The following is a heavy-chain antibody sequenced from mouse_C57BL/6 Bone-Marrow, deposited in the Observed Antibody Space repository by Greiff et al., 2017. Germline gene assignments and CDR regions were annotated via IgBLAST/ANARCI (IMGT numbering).Heavy chain of an antibody. J-gene: IGHJ4*01. CDR1: GYTFTSYT. Sequence: VQLQESGAELARPGASVKMSCKASGYTFTSYTMHWVKQWPGPGLEWIGYINPRSGYTKYNQKFKDKATLTADKSTSTAYLQLSSLTSEDSSVYYCARETLPYCYGSSHYYAMGCWGQGTSVTVSS. D-gene: IGHD1-1*01. V-gene: IGHV1-4*01. CDR2: INPRSGYT. CDR3: ARETLPYCYGSSHYYAMGC.